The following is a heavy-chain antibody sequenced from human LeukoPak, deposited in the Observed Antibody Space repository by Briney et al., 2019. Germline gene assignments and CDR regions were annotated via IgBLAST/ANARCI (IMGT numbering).Heavy chain of an antibody. CDR3: ARDDSGDWYWGW. D-gene: IGHD4-17*01. CDR2: IYSGGAT. J-gene: IGHJ4*02. V-gene: IGHV3-53*01. CDR1: GLNFDTNF. Sequence: GGSLRLSCAASGLNFDTNFMSWVRQAPGKGLAWVSVIYSGGATFYADSMKGRFTISSDTSKSTLYLQMSSLRAEDTAVYYCARDDSGDWYWGWWGQGTLVTVSS.